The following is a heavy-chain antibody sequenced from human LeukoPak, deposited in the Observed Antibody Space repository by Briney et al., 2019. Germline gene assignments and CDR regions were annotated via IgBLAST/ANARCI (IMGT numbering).Heavy chain of an antibody. CDR3: AREYSGYDWGQFDY. D-gene: IGHD5-12*01. CDR2: INPNSGGT. V-gene: IGHV1-2*02. J-gene: IGHJ4*02. Sequence: GASVKVSCKASGYTFTGYYMHWVRQAPGQGLEWMGWINPNSGGTNYAQKLQGRVTMTTDTSTSTAYMELRSLRSDDTAVYYCAREYSGYDWGQFDYWGQGTLVTVSS. CDR1: GYTFTGYY.